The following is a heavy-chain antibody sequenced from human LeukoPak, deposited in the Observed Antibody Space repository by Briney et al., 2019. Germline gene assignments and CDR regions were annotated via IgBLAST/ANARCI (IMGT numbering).Heavy chain of an antibody. CDR2: INTNGGSI. CDR3: VRTSGSLDC. Sequence: GGSLRLSCVASVFTFSTYALHCVRQAPGKGLEYVSAINTNGGSIYYANSVKGRFTISRDNSKNTLYLQMGSLRTEDMAVYYCVRTSGSLDCWGQGTLVTVSS. V-gene: IGHV3-64*01. J-gene: IGHJ4*02. CDR1: VFTFSTYA. D-gene: IGHD1-26*01.